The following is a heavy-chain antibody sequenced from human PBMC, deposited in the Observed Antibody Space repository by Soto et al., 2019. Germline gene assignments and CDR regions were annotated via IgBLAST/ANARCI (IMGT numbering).Heavy chain of an antibody. CDR3: ARESDTYYGMDV. CDR2: ISSSSSTI. CDR1: GFTLSSYS. Sequence: GGSLRLSCAASGFTLSSYSMNWVRQAPGKGLEWVSYISSSSSTIYYADSVKGRFTISRDNAKNSLYLQMNSLRAEDTAVYYCARESDTYYGMDVWGQGTTVTVSS. V-gene: IGHV3-48*01. J-gene: IGHJ6*02. D-gene: IGHD3-22*01.